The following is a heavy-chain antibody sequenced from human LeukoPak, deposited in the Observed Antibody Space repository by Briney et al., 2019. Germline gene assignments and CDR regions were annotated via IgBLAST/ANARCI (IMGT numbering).Heavy chain of an antibody. J-gene: IGHJ5*01. V-gene: IGHV4-59*08. CDR3: AKRIIEARENGDSNWLDP. CDR2: ISYGGST. CDR1: GDSITNSY. Sequence: SETLSLTCTVSGDSITNSYWNCIRQPPGRGLEWIGRISYGGSTNYNPSLKSRVIISRDTSKNQFSLELTSVTAADTAIYYCAKRIIEARENGDSNWLDPWGQGTLVTVSS. D-gene: IGHD4-17*01.